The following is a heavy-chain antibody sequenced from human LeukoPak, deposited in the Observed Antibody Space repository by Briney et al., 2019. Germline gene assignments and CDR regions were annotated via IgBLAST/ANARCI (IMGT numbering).Heavy chain of an antibody. CDR2: ITYDGSNK. D-gene: IGHD1-26*01. CDR3: ARGYSGSYAPGGY. CDR1: GFTFSSYA. V-gene: IGHV3-30*04. J-gene: IGHJ4*02. Sequence: GGSLRLSCAASGFTFSSYAMHWVRQAPGKGLEWVAVITYDGSNKYYADSVKGRFTISRDNSKNPLYLQMNSLSAEDTAVYYCARGYSGSYAPGGYWGQGTLVTVSS.